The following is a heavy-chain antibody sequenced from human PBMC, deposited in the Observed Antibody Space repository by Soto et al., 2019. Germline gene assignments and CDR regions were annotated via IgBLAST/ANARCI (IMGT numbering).Heavy chain of an antibody. CDR1: GFTFSSYW. J-gene: IGHJ4*02. CDR2: IKQDGSEK. CDR3: ARGKYSSSSELDY. V-gene: IGHV3-7*04. Sequence: GGSLRLSCAASGFTFSSYWMSWVRQAPGKGLEWVANIKQDGSEKYYVDSVKGRFTISRDNAKNSLYLQMNSLRAEDTAVYYCARGKYSSSSELDYWGQGTPVTVSS. D-gene: IGHD6-6*01.